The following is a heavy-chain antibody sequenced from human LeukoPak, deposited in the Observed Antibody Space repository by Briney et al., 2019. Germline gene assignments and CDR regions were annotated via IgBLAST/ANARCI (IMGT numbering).Heavy chain of an antibody. D-gene: IGHD3-22*01. CDR1: GFTFSSYA. J-gene: IGHJ4*02. Sequence: PGGSLRLSCAASGFTFSSYAMHWVRQAPGKGLEWVAVISYDGSNKYYADSVKGRFTISRDNSKNTLYLQMNSLRAEDTAVYYCARDLRITMIVVVIHPVGYWGQGTLVTVSS. CDR2: ISYDGSNK. CDR3: ARDLRITMIVVVIHPVGY. V-gene: IGHV3-30*04.